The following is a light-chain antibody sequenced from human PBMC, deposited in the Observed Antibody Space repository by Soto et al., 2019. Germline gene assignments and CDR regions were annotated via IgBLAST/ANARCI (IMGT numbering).Light chain of an antibody. CDR2: AAS. V-gene: IGKV1-9*01. Sequence: DIQLTQSPSFLSASVGDRVTITCRASQGISSYFAWSQQKLGKAPKLLICAASTLQTGVPSRFSGSGSGTEFTLTISSLQPEDFATYYCQQLNSYPITFGQGTRLEI. CDR3: QQLNSYPIT. J-gene: IGKJ5*01. CDR1: QGISSY.